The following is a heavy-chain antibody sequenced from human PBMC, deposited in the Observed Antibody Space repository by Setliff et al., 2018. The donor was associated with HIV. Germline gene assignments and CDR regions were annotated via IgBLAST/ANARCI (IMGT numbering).Heavy chain of an antibody. J-gene: IGHJ5*02. CDR3: AKDKGYSYARGGRGNWFDP. CDR1: GFRFSTYG. D-gene: IGHD5-18*01. Sequence: PGGSLRLSCVASGFRFSTYGMHWVRQAPGKGLEWVSGISWNSGSIGYADSVKGRFTISRDNAKNSLYLQMNSLRAEDTALYYCAKDKGYSYARGGRGNWFDPWGQGTLVTVSS. CDR2: ISWNSGSI. V-gene: IGHV3-9*01.